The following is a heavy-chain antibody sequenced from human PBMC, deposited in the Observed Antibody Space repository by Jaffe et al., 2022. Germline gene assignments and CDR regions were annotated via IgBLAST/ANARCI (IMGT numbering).Heavy chain of an antibody. CDR2: IYTSGST. J-gene: IGHJ4*02. CDR1: GGSISSGSYY. D-gene: IGHD1-26*01. Sequence: QVQLQESGPGLVKPSQTLSLTCTVSGGSISSGSYYWSWIRQPAGKGLEWIGRIYTSGSTNYNPSLKSRVTISVDTSKNQFSLKLSSVTAADTAVYYCARERAGRWEEMAPYPWVDYWGQGTLVTVSS. CDR3: ARERAGRWEEMAPYPWVDY. V-gene: IGHV4-61*02.